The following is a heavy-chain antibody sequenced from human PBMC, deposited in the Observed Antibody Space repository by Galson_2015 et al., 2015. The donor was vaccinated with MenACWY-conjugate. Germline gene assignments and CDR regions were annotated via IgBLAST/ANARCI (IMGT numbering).Heavy chain of an antibody. CDR2: ITSDGSGT. V-gene: IGHV3-74*01. Sequence: SLRLSCAASGFTFSNFWMHWVRQAPGKGLVWVSHITSDGSGTSYADSVKGRFTISRDSAKTTLYLQMNSLRAEDTAVYYCARHAGPRQWFREKAFDIWGQGTV. J-gene: IGHJ3*02. CDR3: ARHAGPRQWFREKAFDI. CDR1: GFTFSNFW. D-gene: IGHD3-22*01.